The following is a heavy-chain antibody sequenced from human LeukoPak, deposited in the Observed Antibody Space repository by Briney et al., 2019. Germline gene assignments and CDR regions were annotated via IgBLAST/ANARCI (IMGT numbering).Heavy chain of an antibody. J-gene: IGHJ3*02. Sequence: SETLSLTCAVSGGSISSSNWWSWVRQPPGKGLEWIGEIYHSGSTNYNPSLKSRVTISVDRSKNQFSLKLSSVTAADTAVYYCARVYSGSYYYAFDIWGQGTMVTVSS. V-gene: IGHV4-4*02. CDR2: IYHSGST. D-gene: IGHD1-26*01. CDR1: GGSISSSNW. CDR3: ARVYSGSYYYAFDI.